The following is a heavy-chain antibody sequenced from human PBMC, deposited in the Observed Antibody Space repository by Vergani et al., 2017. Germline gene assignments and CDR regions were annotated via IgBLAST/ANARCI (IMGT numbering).Heavy chain of an antibody. CDR1: GGSISSGGYY. Sequence: QVQLQESGPGLVKPSQTLSLTCTVSGGSISSGGYYWSWIRQHPGKGLEWIGYIYYSGSTYYNPSLKSRVTISVDTSKNQFSLKLSSVTAADTDVYYCASLHYGFWCDYYRKNWFDPWGQGTLVTVSS. J-gene: IGHJ5*02. CDR3: ASLHYGFWCDYYRKNWFDP. V-gene: IGHV4-31*03. CDR2: IYYSGST. D-gene: IGHD3-3*01.